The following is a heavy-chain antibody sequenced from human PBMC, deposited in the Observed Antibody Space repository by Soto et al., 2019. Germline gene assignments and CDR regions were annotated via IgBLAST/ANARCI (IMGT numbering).Heavy chain of an antibody. Sequence: ASVKVSCKASGYTFTSYYMHWVRQAPGQGLEWMGIINPSGGSTSYAQKFQGRVTMTRDTSTSTVYMELSSLRSEDTAVYYCARAGDNDFWSGYQYYYYMDVWGKGTTVTVSS. V-gene: IGHV1-46*03. CDR3: ARAGDNDFWSGYQYYYYMDV. D-gene: IGHD3-3*01. CDR1: GYTFTSYY. CDR2: INPSGGST. J-gene: IGHJ6*03.